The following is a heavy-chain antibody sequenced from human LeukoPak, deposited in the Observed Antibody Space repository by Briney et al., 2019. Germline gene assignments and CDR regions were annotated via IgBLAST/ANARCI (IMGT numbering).Heavy chain of an antibody. Sequence: PGGSLRLSCAASGFTFSSYWMSWVRQAPGKGLEWMGGFDPEDGETIYAQKFQGRVTMTEDTSTDTAYMELSSLRSEDTAVYYCASSAYYSASGNYPAFHIWGQGTMVTVSS. CDR2: FDPEDGET. CDR3: ASSAYYSASGNYPAFHI. V-gene: IGHV1-24*01. J-gene: IGHJ3*02. CDR1: GFTFSSYW. D-gene: IGHD3-10*01.